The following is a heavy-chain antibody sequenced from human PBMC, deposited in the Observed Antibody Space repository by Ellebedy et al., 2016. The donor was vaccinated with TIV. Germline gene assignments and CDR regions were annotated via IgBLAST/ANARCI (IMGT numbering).Heavy chain of an antibody. CDR1: GGSFSGFS. V-gene: IGHV4-34*01. D-gene: IGHD6-13*01. J-gene: IGHJ4*02. Sequence: SETLSLTXAVYGGSFSGFSWSWIRQSPGMGLEWIGEINYSGTTNYNPSLKSQVTISIDTSKNKFSLKLTSVTAADIAVYFCARDDLGAALDYWGPGMQVTVSS. CDR2: INYSGTT. CDR3: ARDDLGAALDY.